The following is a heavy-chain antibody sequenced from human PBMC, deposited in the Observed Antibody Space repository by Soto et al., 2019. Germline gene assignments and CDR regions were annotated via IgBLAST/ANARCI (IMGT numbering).Heavy chain of an antibody. CDR2: IKSDGSTT. V-gene: IGHV3-74*01. CDR3: TRTEYVSSKHDC. D-gene: IGHD6-6*01. J-gene: IGHJ4*02. CDR1: GFTFNSYW. Sequence: PGGSLRLSCAASGFTFNSYWMHWVRQAPGKGLVWVSRIKSDGSTTTYADSVKGRFTISRDNAENTLFLQMNSLRAEDSAVYYCTRTEYVSSKHDCWGQGTPVTVSS.